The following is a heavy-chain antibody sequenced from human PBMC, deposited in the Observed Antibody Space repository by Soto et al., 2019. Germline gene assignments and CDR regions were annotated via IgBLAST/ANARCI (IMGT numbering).Heavy chain of an antibody. CDR2: INHSGST. D-gene: IGHD2-8*02. V-gene: IGHV4-34*01. CDR3: ARDKITGLFDY. J-gene: IGHJ4*02. CDR1: GGSFSGYY. Sequence: SETLSLTCAVYGGSFSGYYWTWIRQPPGTGLEWIGEINHSGSTNYKPSLKSRVNISVDTYKKQISMKLTSVTTADTAVYYCARDKITGLFDYWGQGTLVTVS.